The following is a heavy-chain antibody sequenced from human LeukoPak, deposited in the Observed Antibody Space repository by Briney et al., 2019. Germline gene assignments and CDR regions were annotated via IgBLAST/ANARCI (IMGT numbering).Heavy chain of an antibody. D-gene: IGHD3-22*01. J-gene: IGHJ5*02. CDR2: IIPIFGTA. V-gene: IGHV1-69*05. CDR3: ARGPIVYYDSSCYYLNWFDP. Sequence: ASVKVSCKASGGTFSSYAISWVRQAPGQGLEWMGRIIPIFGTANYAQKFQGRVTITTDESTSTAYMELSSLRSEDTAVYYCARGPIVYYDSSCYYLNWFDPWGQGTLVTVSS. CDR1: GGTFSSYA.